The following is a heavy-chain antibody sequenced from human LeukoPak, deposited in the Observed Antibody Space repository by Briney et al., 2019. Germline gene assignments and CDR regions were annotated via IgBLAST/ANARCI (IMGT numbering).Heavy chain of an antibody. V-gene: IGHV3-66*01. CDR3: ARALHIVAFDI. CDR1: GFTVSSSY. CDR2: IYSGGST. Sequence: PGGSLRLSCAASGFTVSSSYMSWVRQAPGKGLEWVSVIYSGGSTYYADSVKGRFTISRDNSKNTLYLQMNSLRAEDTAVYYCARALHIVAFDIWGQGTMVTVSS. D-gene: IGHD2-21*01. J-gene: IGHJ3*02.